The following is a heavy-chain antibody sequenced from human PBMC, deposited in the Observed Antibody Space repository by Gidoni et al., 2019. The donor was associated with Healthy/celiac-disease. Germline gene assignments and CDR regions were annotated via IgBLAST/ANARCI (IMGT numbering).Heavy chain of an antibody. V-gene: IGHV3-21*01. CDR1: GFTFSRYS. J-gene: IGHJ4*02. CDR2: ISSSISYI. CDR3: ARVIPNSSGCDY. Sequence: EVQLVESGGGLVKPGGSLRLSCAAYGFTFSRYSMNWVRQAPGKGLEWVYSISSSISYIYYADSVKGRFTISRDNAKNSLYLQMNSLRAEDTAVYYCARVIPNSSGCDYWGQGTLVTVSS. D-gene: IGHD6-19*01.